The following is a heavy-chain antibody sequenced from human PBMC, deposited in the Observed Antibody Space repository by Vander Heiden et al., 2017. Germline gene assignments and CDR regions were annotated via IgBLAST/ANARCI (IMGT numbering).Heavy chain of an antibody. CDR3: AKDPPMPTVTTHQVSNPLAD. Sequence: EVQLLESGGDLVQPGGSLRLSCAGSGFTFSGYVMTWVRQAPGKGLEWVSSISTSGGGTYYADSVKGRFTISRDNSKNTLSLQMNSLRAEDTAIYYCAKDPPMPTVTTHQVSNPLADWGQGALVTVSS. V-gene: IGHV3-23*01. D-gene: IGHD4-17*01. CDR2: ISTSGGGT. CDR1: GFTFSGYV. J-gene: IGHJ4*02.